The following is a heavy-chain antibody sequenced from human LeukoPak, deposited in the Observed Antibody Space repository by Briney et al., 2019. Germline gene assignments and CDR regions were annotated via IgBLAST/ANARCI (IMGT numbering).Heavy chain of an antibody. Sequence: GGSLRLSCAASGFTFSDYYMTYIRQAPGKGLEWVSYISGGGSAIYYADSVRGRFTISRDNAKNSLHLQMNSLRAEDTAVYYCAKVRCSSTSCYIPGGAFDIWGQGTMVTVSS. V-gene: IGHV3-11*01. CDR1: GFTFSDYY. CDR3: AKVRCSSTSCYIPGGAFDI. CDR2: ISGGGSAI. J-gene: IGHJ3*02. D-gene: IGHD2-2*02.